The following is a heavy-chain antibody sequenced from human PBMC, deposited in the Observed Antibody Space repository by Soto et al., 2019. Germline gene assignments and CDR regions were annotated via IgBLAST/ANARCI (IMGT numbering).Heavy chain of an antibody. CDR3: ARQGIAAVGTLDVNWFHP. Sequence: SETLSLTCTVSGGSIISYYWSWIRQPPWKGLEWIGYIYYSGSTNYNPSLKSRVTISVDTSKNQFSLKLSSVTAADTAVYYCARQGIAAVGTLDVNWFHPWGRGTRVTVSS. D-gene: IGHD6-13*01. J-gene: IGHJ5*02. V-gene: IGHV4-59*08. CDR1: GGSIISYY. CDR2: IYYSGST.